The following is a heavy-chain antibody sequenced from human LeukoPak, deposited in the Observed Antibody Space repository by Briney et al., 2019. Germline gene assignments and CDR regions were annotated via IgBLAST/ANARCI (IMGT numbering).Heavy chain of an antibody. V-gene: IGHV1-2*02. J-gene: IGHJ5*02. Sequence: ASVKVSCKASGYTFTVYYVNWVRQVPGQGLEWVGWINVDSGSANYAQKFQGRVTMARDTSISTAYMELSRLGSDDTAVYYCAIHYGSGSFYKTWGQGTLVTVSS. D-gene: IGHD3-10*01. CDR1: GYTFTVYY. CDR2: INVDSGSA. CDR3: AIHYGSGSFYKT.